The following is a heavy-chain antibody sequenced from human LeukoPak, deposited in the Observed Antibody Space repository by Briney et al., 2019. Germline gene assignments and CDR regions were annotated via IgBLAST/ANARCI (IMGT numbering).Heavy chain of an antibody. Sequence: ASVELSCKASGYTFTGYYMHWVRQAPGQGLEWMGWINLNSGGTNYAQKFQGRVTMTRDTSISTAYMELSRLRSEDTAVYYCARVLVDILTGYYQHYYYGMDVWGQGTTVTVSS. D-gene: IGHD3-9*01. J-gene: IGHJ6*02. CDR1: GYTFTGYY. CDR2: INLNSGGT. CDR3: ARVLVDILTGYYQHYYYGMDV. V-gene: IGHV1-2*02.